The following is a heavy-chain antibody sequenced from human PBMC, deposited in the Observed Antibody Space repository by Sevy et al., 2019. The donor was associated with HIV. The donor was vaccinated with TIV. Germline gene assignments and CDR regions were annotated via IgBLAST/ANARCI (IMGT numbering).Heavy chain of an antibody. CDR1: GFTFSSYW. Sequence: GGSLRLSCAASGFTFSSYWMSWVRQATGKGLEWVSAIGTAGDTYYPGSVKGRFTISRENAKNSLYLQMNSLRAGDTAVYYCARATAMAYDFDYWGQGTLVTVSS. CDR3: ARATAMAYDFDY. V-gene: IGHV3-13*01. J-gene: IGHJ4*02. CDR2: IGTAGDT. D-gene: IGHD5-18*01.